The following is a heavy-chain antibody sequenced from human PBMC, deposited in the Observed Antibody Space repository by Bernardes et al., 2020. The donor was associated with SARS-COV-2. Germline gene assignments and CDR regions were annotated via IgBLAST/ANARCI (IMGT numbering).Heavy chain of an antibody. V-gene: IGHV3-21*06. CDR3: ARGQYKSTSDY. Sequence: GRSLKVSCAASGFTFSSFTMNWVRQAPGKGLEWVSSITSSSSSIYYADSVKCRFTVSRDNAKNSLYLQMNSLRAEDTAVYYCARGQYKSTSDYWGQGTLVTVSS. J-gene: IGHJ4*02. CDR1: GFTFSSFT. D-gene: IGHD1-20*01. CDR2: ITSSSSSI.